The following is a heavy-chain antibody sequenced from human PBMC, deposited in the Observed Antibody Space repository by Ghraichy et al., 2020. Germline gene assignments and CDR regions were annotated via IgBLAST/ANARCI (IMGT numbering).Heavy chain of an antibody. V-gene: IGHV3-64D*06. J-gene: IGHJ5*02. CDR2: ISSNGYSQ. Sequence: GGSLRLSCSASGFMFSFNAMHWVRQAPGKGLEYVSSISSNGYSQYYADSVKGRFTISRDNSKNTMNLQMSSLRNEDTAIYYCVKDRLGDILTGGWFDPWGQGTLVIVSS. CDR1: GFMFSFNA. D-gene: IGHD3-9*01. CDR3: VKDRLGDILTGGWFDP.